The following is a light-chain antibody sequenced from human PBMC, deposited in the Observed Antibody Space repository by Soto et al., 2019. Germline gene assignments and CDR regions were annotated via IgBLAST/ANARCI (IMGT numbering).Light chain of an antibody. V-gene: IGKV3-15*01. J-gene: IGKJ5*01. CDR1: QSVISS. Sequence: VSPGERVTLSCRASQSVISSIAWYQQKLGQAPRLLIYGASTRATGIPARFSGSGSGTEFFLTISSLQSEDFAMYYCQQYGSSPPITFGQGTRLEIK. CDR3: QQYGSSPPIT. CDR2: GAS.